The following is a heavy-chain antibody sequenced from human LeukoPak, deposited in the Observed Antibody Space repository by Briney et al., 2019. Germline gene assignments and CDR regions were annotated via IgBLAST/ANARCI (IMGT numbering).Heavy chain of an antibody. Sequence: ASVNVSCKASGYTFTGYYMHWVRQAPGQGLEWMGWINPNSGGTNYAQKFQGRVTMTRDTSISTAYMELSRLRSDDTAVYYCARRWETRPRDYFDYWGQGTLVTVSS. J-gene: IGHJ4*02. CDR3: ARRWETRPRDYFDY. CDR1: GYTFTGYY. D-gene: IGHD6-6*01. CDR2: INPNSGGT. V-gene: IGHV1-2*02.